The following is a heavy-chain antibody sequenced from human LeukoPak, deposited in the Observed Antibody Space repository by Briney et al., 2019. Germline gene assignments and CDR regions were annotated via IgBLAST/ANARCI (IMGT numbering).Heavy chain of an antibody. CDR2: INPNDGGI. CDR3: ARDDYGDLQYFEN. CDR1: GYTFTKNF. Sequence: ASVKVSCKASGYTFTKNFLHWVRQAPGQGLEWMGWINPNDGGILYAQKFQGRVTMTTDTSIATAYMEMSTLTSDDTAVYYCARDDYGDLQYFENWGQGTLVTVSS. V-gene: IGHV1-2*02. D-gene: IGHD4-17*01. J-gene: IGHJ4*02.